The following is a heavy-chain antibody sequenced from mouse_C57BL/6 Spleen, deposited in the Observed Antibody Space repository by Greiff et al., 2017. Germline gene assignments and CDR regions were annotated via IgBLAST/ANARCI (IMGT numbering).Heavy chain of an antibody. Sequence: VQLQQSGPELVKPGASVKISCKASGYSFTDYNMNWVKQSNGKSLEWIGVINPNYGTTSYNQKFKGKATLTVDQSSSTAYMQLNSLTSEDSAVYYCERRGHYYGSSYVDYAMDYWGQGTSVTVSS. D-gene: IGHD1-1*01. V-gene: IGHV1-39*01. CDR2: INPNYGTT. CDR1: GYSFTDYN. CDR3: ERRGHYYGSSYVDYAMDY. J-gene: IGHJ4*01.